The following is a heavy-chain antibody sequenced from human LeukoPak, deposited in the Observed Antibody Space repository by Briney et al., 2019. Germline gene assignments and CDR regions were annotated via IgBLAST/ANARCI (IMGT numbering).Heavy chain of an antibody. Sequence: GESLKISFEGSGYRFTSYWITWVRPMPGKGLEWMGSIDPGASYTNYSPSIQGHVSISFDKSISTAYLQWSSLKASDTAMYYCARGAYTYDYWGQGTLVTVSS. J-gene: IGHJ4*02. CDR1: GYRFTSYW. CDR2: IDPGASYT. V-gene: IGHV5-10-1*01. CDR3: ARGAYTYDY. D-gene: IGHD5-18*01.